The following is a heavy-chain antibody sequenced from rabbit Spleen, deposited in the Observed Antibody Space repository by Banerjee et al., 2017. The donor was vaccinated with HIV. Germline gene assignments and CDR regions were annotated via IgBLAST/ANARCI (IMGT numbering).Heavy chain of an antibody. CDR3: ARAIVPWLGLTRLDL. V-gene: IGHV1S40*01. CDR2: INTYTGKA. Sequence: QSLEESGGDLVKPEGSLTLTCTASGFSFSSGYYMCWIRQAPGKGLQWIACINTYTGKAVYATWANGRFTISRTSSTTVTLQMTSLTAADTATYFCARAIVPWLGLTRLDLWGPGTLVTVS. J-gene: IGHJ3*01. D-gene: IGHD4-1*01. CDR1: GFSFSSGYY.